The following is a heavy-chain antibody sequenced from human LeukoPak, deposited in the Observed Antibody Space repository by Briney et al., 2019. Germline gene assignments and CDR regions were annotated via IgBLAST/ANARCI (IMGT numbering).Heavy chain of an antibody. CDR1: GFIFSNYE. Sequence: PGGSLRLSCAASGFIFSNYEMHWVRQAPGKGLEWVASIKQDGSERSYVDSVKGRFTISRDNAKNSLYLQMNSLRVEDTAVYYCTRVEGIIDYWGQGTLVTVSS. V-gene: IGHV3-7*01. CDR2: IKQDGSER. CDR3: TRVEGIIDY. D-gene: IGHD3-16*02. J-gene: IGHJ4*02.